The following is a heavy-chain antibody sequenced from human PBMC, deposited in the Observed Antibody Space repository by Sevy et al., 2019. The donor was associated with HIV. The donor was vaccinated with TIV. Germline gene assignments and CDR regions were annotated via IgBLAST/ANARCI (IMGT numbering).Heavy chain of an antibody. CDR3: ARGGGNGWYYFDS. Sequence: ASVKVSCKASGGTFSSYGISWVRQAPGQGLEWMGGIIPILGTVNYVQEFQGRVTITADESTKTAYMELSSLRSEDTAVYYCARGGGNGWYYFDSWGQETLVTVSS. CDR1: GGTFSSYG. CDR2: IIPILGTV. D-gene: IGHD6-19*01. J-gene: IGHJ4*02. V-gene: IGHV1-69*13.